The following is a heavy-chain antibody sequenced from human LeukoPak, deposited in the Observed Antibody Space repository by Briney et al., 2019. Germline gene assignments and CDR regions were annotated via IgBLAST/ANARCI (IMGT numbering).Heavy chain of an antibody. V-gene: IGHV4-34*01. J-gene: IGHJ4*02. Sequence: SETLSLTCAVYGGSLSGYYWSWIRQPPGKGLEWIGEINHSGSTNYNPSLKSRVTISVDTSKNQFSLKLSSVTAADTAVYYCARDLLNEGNHLDYWGQGTLVTVSS. CDR2: INHSGST. CDR3: ARDLLNEGNHLDY. CDR1: GGSLSGYY. D-gene: IGHD4-23*01.